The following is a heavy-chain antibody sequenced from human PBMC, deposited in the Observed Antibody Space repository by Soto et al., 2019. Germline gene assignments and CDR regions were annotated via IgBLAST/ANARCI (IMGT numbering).Heavy chain of an antibody. V-gene: IGHV1-69*13. J-gene: IGHJ4*02. D-gene: IGHD4-17*01. CDR3: ARGAGLRSRLHYGDYALDY. CDR2: IIPIFGTA. CDR1: GGTFSSYA. Sequence: SVKVSCKASGGTFSSYAISWVRQAPGQGLEWMGGIIPIFGTANYAQKFQGRVTITADESTSTAYMELSSLRSEDTAVYYCARGAGLRSRLHYGDYALDYWGQGTLVTVSS.